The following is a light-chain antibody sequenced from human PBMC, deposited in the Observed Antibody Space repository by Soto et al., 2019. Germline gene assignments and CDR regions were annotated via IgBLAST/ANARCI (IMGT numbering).Light chain of an antibody. Sequence: DIQMSQAPYSLSASVGDRVTITCRASQAISSHLHWYHQKEGEAPRLLIYSASILQTGVPPRFSGSGSGTDFSLTISSLQPEDFATYYFQQSYSRPYTFGPGTKLETK. CDR2: SAS. V-gene: IGKV1-39*01. CDR3: QQSYSRPYT. CDR1: QAISSH. J-gene: IGKJ2*01.